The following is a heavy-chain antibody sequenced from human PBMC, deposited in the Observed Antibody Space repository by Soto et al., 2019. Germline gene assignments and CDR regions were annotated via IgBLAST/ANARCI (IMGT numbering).Heavy chain of an antibody. CDR2: IYYSGST. CDR1: GGSISSYY. CDR3: AMMYAVDGSFDC. V-gene: IGHV4-59*01. Sequence: SETLSLTCTVSGGSISSYYWSWIRQPPGKGLEWIGYIYYSGSTNYNPSLKSRVTISVDTSKNQFSLKLSSVTAADTAVYYCAMMYAVDGSFDCWGQGPLVTVSS. J-gene: IGHJ4*02. D-gene: IGHD6-19*01.